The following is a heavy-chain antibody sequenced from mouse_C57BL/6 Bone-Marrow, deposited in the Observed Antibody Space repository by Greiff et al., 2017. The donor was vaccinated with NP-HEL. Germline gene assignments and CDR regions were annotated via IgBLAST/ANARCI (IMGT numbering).Heavy chain of an antibody. CDR1: GYTFTSYG. J-gene: IGHJ3*01. CDR3: ASLYFPFCAY. D-gene: IGHD2-1*01. CDR2: IYTRSGNN. Sequence: VQLQQSGAELARPGASVKLSCTASGYTFTSYGISWVKQRTGQGLEWIGEIYTRSGNNYYNEKLKGKATLTADKSSSTAYMELRILTSEDSAVYFCASLYFPFCAYWGQGTLVTVSA. V-gene: IGHV1-81*01.